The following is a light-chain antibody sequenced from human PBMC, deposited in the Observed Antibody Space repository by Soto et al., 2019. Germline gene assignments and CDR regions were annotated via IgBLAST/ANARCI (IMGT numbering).Light chain of an antibody. V-gene: IGKV1-39*01. CDR2: AAS. CDR3: QQSYSTPIT. Sequence: DIQMTQSPSSLSASVGDGVTITCRASQSISSYLNWYQQKPGKAPKLLIYAASSLQSGVPSRFSGSGSGTDFTLTISSPQPEDFATYYCQQSYSTPITFGQGTRLEIK. CDR1: QSISSY. J-gene: IGKJ5*01.